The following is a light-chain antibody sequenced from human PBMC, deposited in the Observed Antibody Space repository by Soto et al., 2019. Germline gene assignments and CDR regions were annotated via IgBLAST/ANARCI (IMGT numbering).Light chain of an antibody. CDR2: DAS. CDR3: QQRSNWPPGGT. V-gene: IGKV3-11*01. CDR1: QSVSSY. Sequence: EIVLIQSPATLSLSPGERATLSCRASQSVSSYLAWYQQKPGQAPRLLIYDASNRATGIPARFSGSGSGTDFTLTISSLEPEDFAVYYCQQRSNWPPGGTFGQGTKVDIK. J-gene: IGKJ1*01.